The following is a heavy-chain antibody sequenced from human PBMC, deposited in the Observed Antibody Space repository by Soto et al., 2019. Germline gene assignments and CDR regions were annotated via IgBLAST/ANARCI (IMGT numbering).Heavy chain of an antibody. Sequence: SETLSLACAVSGGSISSGAYSWNWIRQPPGKGLEWIGYTYQSGSTYYNPSLKSRVTISVDTSKNQFSLKLSSVTAADTAVYYCARNYGPRYTFAYWGQGTLVTVSS. J-gene: IGHJ4*02. CDR3: ARNYGPRYTFAY. CDR2: TYQSGST. V-gene: IGHV4-30-2*01. D-gene: IGHD3-10*01. CDR1: GGSISSGAYS.